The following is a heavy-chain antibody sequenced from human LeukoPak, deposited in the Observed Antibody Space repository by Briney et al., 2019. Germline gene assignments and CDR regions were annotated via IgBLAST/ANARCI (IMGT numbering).Heavy chain of an antibody. V-gene: IGHV3-48*03. J-gene: IGHJ4*02. CDR2: ISSSGSTI. Sequence: GGSLRLSCEASGFTFGVYEMNWVRQAPGKGLEWVSYISSSGSTIFYADSVKGRFTISRDNAKNSLYLQMNSLRAEDTAVYYCASGDDLWSGYHLDYWGQGTLVTVSS. CDR3: ASGDDLWSGYHLDY. CDR1: GFTFGVYE. D-gene: IGHD3-3*01.